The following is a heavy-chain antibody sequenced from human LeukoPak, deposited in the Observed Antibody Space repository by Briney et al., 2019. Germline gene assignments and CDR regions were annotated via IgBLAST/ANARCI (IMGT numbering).Heavy chain of an antibody. CDR3: GAGRQFVGAFDI. CDR2: ISSGGTTI. Sequence: GGSLRLSCAASGFTFNSYELYWVRQAPGKGLEWVSYISSGGTTIKYADSVKGQFTISRDDAKKSLYLQMNSLRAEDTAIYYCGAGRQFVGAFDIWGQGTLATVSS. V-gene: IGHV3-48*03. CDR1: GFTFNSYE. D-gene: IGHD3-10*01. J-gene: IGHJ3*02.